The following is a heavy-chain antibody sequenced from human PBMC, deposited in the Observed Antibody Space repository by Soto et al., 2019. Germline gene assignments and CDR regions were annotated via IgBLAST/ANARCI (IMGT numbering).Heavy chain of an antibody. Sequence: PGGSLRLSCAASGFTFSSYAMSWVRQAPGKGLEWVSAISGSGGSTYYADSVKGRFTISRDNSKNTLYLQMNSLRAEDTAVYYCAKLGAYYYDSSGYPIDYWGQGTLVTVSS. CDR3: AKLGAYYYDSSGYPIDY. J-gene: IGHJ4*02. CDR1: GFTFSSYA. D-gene: IGHD3-22*01. V-gene: IGHV3-23*01. CDR2: ISGSGGST.